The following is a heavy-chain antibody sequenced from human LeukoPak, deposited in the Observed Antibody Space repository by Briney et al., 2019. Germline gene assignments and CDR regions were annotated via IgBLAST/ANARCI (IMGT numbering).Heavy chain of an antibody. CDR2: ISSSSSYI. CDR3: ARDSCSGGSCQGRVDAFDI. V-gene: IGHV3-21*01. CDR1: GFTFSSYS. D-gene: IGHD2-15*01. Sequence: SGGSLRLSCAASGFTFSSYSMNWVHQAPGKGLEWVSSISSSSSYIYYADSVKGRFTISRDNAKNSLYLQMNSLRAEDTAVYYCARDSCSGGSCQGRVDAFDIWGQGTMVTVSS. J-gene: IGHJ3*02.